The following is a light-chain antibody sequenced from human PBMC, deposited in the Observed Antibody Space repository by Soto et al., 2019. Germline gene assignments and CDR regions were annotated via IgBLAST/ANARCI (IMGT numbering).Light chain of an antibody. Sequence: AIQMTQSPSSLSASVGDRVTITCRASQDIRNRLGWYQQKPGKAPRLLIYAASSLQSGVPSRFSGSGSGTDFPLTSTCRQPEVLATYSCLQVTTSPGPFGQGTKVETK. CDR3: LQVTTSPGP. J-gene: IGKJ1*01. CDR2: AAS. V-gene: IGKV1-6*01. CDR1: QDIRNR.